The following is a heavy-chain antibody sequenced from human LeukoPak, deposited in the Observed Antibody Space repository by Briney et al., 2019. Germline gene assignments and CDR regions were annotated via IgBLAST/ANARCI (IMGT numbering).Heavy chain of an antibody. CDR1: GGSFSGYY. D-gene: IGHD6-6*01. J-gene: IGHJ6*02. Sequence: SETLSLTCAVYGGSFSGYYWSWIRQPPGKGLEWIGEINHSGSTNYNPSLKSRVTISVDTSKNQFSLKLSSVTAADTAVYYRASSLYSSSPYYYYYYGMDVWGQGTTVTVSS. V-gene: IGHV4-34*01. CDR3: ASSLYSSSPYYYYYYGMDV. CDR2: INHSGST.